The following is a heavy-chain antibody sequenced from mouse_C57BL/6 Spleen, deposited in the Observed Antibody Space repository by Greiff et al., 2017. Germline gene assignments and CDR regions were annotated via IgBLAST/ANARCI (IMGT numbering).Heavy chain of an antibody. CDR3: ARGGGRGDGYDLDD. V-gene: IGHV1-18*01. J-gene: IGHJ2*01. CDR1: GYTFTDYS. CDR2: INPNSGGT. Sequence: VQLQQSGPELVKPGASVKLPCKASGYTFTDYSMDWVKQSHGKGLEWIGDINPNSGGTIYNQKFKGKATLTVDKASSTAYMELHSLTSEETAVYFCARGGGRGDGYDLDDWGQGTTLTVSS. D-gene: IGHD2-2*01.